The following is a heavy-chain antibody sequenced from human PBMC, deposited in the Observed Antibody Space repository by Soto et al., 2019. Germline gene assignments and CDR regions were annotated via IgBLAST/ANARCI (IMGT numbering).Heavy chain of an antibody. Sequence: EVQLVESGGGLVKPGGSLRLSCAASGFTFSSYSMNWVRQAPGKGLEWVSSISSSSSYIYYADSVKGRFTISRDNAKNSLYPQMNSLRAEDTAVYYCASHPRESSGYWYYFDYWGQGTLVTVSS. CDR2: ISSSSSYI. CDR3: ASHPRESSGYWYYFDY. J-gene: IGHJ4*02. CDR1: GFTFSSYS. D-gene: IGHD3-22*01. V-gene: IGHV3-21*01.